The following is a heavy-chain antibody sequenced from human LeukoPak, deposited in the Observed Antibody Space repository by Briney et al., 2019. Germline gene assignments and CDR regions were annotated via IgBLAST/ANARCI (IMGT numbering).Heavy chain of an antibody. CDR2: INPNSGDT. Sequence: ASVKVSCKASGYTFTGYYMHWVRQAPGQGLEWMGWINPNSGDTNYAQKFQGRVTMTRDTSISTAYMELRRLTSDDTAVYYCARDPDIAAAGTGTYLDYWGQGTLVTVSS. CDR1: GYTFTGYY. CDR3: ARDPDIAAAGTGTYLDY. J-gene: IGHJ4*02. D-gene: IGHD6-13*01. V-gene: IGHV1-2*02.